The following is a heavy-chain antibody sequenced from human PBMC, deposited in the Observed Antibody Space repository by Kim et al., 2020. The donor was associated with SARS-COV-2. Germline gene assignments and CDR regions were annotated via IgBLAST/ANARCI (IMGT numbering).Heavy chain of an antibody. CDR1: GFTFSSYA. CDR2: ISYDGSNK. D-gene: IGHD3-10*01. Sequence: GGSLRLSCAASGFTFSSYAMHWVHQAPGKGLEWVAVISYDGSNKYYADSVKGRFTISRDNSKNTLYLQMNSLRAEDTAVYYCARDLDYYGSGSYSKTYY. V-gene: IGHV3-30*04. CDR3: ARDLDYYGSGSYSKTYY. J-gene: IGHJ6*01.